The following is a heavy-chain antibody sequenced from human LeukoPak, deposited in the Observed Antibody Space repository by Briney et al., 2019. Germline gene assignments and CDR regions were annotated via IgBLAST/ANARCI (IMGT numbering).Heavy chain of an antibody. J-gene: IGHJ4*02. CDR1: GGSISSGGYY. CDR2: IYYSGRT. D-gene: IGHD3-10*01. CDR3: ARHEASGTGSMEYFDY. V-gene: IGHV4-31*03. Sequence: SQTLSLTCTVSGGSISSGGYYWSWIRQYPGKGLEWIGFIYYSGRTYYNPSLKSRLTISVDTSKNQISLKLSSVTAADTAVYYCARHEASGTGSMEYFDYWGQGTLVTVSS.